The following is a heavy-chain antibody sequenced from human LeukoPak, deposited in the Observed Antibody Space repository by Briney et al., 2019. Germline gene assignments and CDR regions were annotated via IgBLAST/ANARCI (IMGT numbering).Heavy chain of an antibody. CDR2: ISGSGGST. J-gene: IGHJ6*04. CDR1: GFTFDDYA. Sequence: GRSLRLSCAASGFTFDDYAMHWVRQAPGKGLEWVSAISGSGGSTYYADSVKGRFTISRDNSKNTLYLQMNSLRAEDTAVYYCAKDLVPAAKDVWGKGTTVTVSS. V-gene: IGHV3-23*01. D-gene: IGHD2-2*01. CDR3: AKDLVPAAKDV.